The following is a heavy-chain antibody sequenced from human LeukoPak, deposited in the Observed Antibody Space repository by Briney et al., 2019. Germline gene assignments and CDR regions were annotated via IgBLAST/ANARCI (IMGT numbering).Heavy chain of an antibody. D-gene: IGHD3-22*01. J-gene: IGHJ4*02. CDR2: ISGSGGST. Sequence: GGSLRLSCAASGFTFSSYAMSWVRQAPGKGLEWVSAISGSGGSTYYADSVKGRFTISRDNSKNTLYLQMNSLRAEDTAVYYCAKGSYYYDSSGCDYWGQGTLVTVSS. CDR1: GFTFSSYA. V-gene: IGHV3-23*01. CDR3: AKGSYYYDSSGCDY.